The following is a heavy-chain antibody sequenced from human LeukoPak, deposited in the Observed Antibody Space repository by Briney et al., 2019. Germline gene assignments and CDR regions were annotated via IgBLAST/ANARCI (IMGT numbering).Heavy chain of an antibody. D-gene: IGHD6-19*01. Sequence: GGSLRLSCAASGFTFSSYGMSWVRQAPGKGLEWVSAISGSGFSTYYADSVKGRFTISRDNSKNTLYLQMNSLRAEDPAVYYCARPSGSYSSGWDDGFDVWGQGTLVIVSS. J-gene: IGHJ3*01. V-gene: IGHV3-23*01. CDR2: ISGSGFST. CDR3: ARPSGSYSSGWDDGFDV. CDR1: GFTFSSYG.